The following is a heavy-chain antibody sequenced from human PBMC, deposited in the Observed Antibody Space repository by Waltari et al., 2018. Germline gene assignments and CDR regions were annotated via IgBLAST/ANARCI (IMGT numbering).Heavy chain of an antibody. CDR1: GGSISSGSYY. CDR3: ARGSQGSGTKGAFDY. CDR2: IYTSGST. Sequence: QVQLQESGPGLVKPSQTLSLTCTVSGGSISSGSYYWSGIRQPAGKGLEWIGRIYTSGSTNYNPSLKSRVTISVDTSKNQFSLKLSSVTAADTAVYYCARGSQGSGTKGAFDYWGQGTLVTVSS. J-gene: IGHJ4*02. D-gene: IGHD3-10*01. V-gene: IGHV4-61*02.